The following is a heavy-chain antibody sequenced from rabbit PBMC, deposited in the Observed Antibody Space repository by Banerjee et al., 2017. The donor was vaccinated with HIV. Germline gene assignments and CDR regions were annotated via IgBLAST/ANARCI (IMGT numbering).Heavy chain of an antibody. D-gene: IGHD7-1*01. Sequence: QSLEESGGDLVKPGASLTLTCKASGFSFSSGYDICWVRQAPGKGLEWIGCIYTGSFGDTYYANWAKGRFTISKTSSTTVTLQMTSLTAADTATYFCARDAGYAGYAHLWGPGTLVTVS. V-gene: IGHV1S40*01. CDR1: GFSFSSGYD. CDR3: ARDAGYAGYAHL. CDR2: IYTGSFGDT. J-gene: IGHJ4*01.